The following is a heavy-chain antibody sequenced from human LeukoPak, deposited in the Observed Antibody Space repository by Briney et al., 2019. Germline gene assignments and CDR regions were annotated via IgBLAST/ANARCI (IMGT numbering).Heavy chain of an antibody. V-gene: IGHV3-7*01. CDR2: INQYGSEK. CDR1: GFTFSPYC. J-gene: IGHJ5*02. Sequence: PGGSLRLSCAASGFTFSPYCMSWVRQAPGKGLEWVANINQYGSEKYYVDSVKGRFTISRDNAKNSLYLQMNSLRAEDTAVYYCVREQWFDPWGQGTLVTVSS. CDR3: VREQWFDP.